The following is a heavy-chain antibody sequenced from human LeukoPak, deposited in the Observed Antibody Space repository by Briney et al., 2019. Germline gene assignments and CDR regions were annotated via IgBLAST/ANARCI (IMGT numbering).Heavy chain of an antibody. J-gene: IGHJ4*02. CDR2: ISAYNGNT. CDR3: ARFGRIAAAGTRSQEGDY. V-gene: IGHV1-18*01. CDR1: VYTFTSHV. D-gene: IGHD6-13*01. Sequence: SVKVSCKASVYTFTSHVISWVRQAPGQGLVWMGCISAYNGNTNYAQKLQGRVTMTTDTSTSTAYMELRSLRSDDTAVYYCARFGRIAAAGTRSQEGDYWGQGTLVTVSS.